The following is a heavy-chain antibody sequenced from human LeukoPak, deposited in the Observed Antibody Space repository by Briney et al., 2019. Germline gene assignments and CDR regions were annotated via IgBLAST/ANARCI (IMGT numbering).Heavy chain of an antibody. Sequence: GGSLRLSCSASGFTFSSYAMHWVRQAPGKGLEYVSGISGDGSSTYYADSVKGRFTISRDNSKNTLYVQMTSLRAEDMAVYYCVYQVQGVVKWGQGTLVTVSS. J-gene: IGHJ1*01. V-gene: IGHV3-64*05. D-gene: IGHD3-3*01. CDR2: ISGDGSST. CDR1: GFTFSSYA. CDR3: VYQVQGVVK.